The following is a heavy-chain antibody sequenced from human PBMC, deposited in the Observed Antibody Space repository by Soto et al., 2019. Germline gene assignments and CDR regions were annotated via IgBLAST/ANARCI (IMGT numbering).Heavy chain of an antibody. D-gene: IGHD3-22*01. CDR2: SSAHNGDT. Sequence: ASVKVSCKASGYIFTSYGISWVRQAPGQGLQWMGWSSAHNGDTKYAQMFQGRVTMTTDTSTSTAYMELRSLRSDDTAVYYCARMLGPRYYDSESSSLSFDYWGQGTLVTVSS. CDR3: ARMLGPRYYDSESSSLSFDY. J-gene: IGHJ4*02. V-gene: IGHV1-18*01. CDR1: GYIFTSYG.